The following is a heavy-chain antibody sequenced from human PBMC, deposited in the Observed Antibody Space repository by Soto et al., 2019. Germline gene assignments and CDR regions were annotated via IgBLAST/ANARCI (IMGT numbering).Heavy chain of an antibody. CDR3: AKRTMSKIGHFDS. D-gene: IGHD3-3*01. CDR1: GFTFSSYA. CDR2: ISGIVHST. V-gene: IGHV3-23*01. J-gene: IGHJ4*02. Sequence: RGSLRLSCAASGFTFSSYAMGWVRQAPGKGLEWVSSISGIVHSTYYADSVKGRFTISRDNSKNTLHLQMNSLRAEDTAVYYFAKRTMSKIGHFDSWGQGTPVTFSS.